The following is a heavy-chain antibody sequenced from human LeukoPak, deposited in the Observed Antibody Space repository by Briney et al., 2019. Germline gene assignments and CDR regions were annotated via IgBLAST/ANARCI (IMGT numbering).Heavy chain of an antibody. CDR1: GFTFSSYG. CDR2: ITSSGSTI. D-gene: IGHD5-12*01. J-gene: IGHJ4*02. CDR3: AGQQSRRGYSGYDWVY. V-gene: IGHV3-48*04. Sequence: PGGSLRLSCAASGFTFSSYGMHWVRQAPGKGLEWVSYITSSGSTIYYADSVKGRFTISRDNAKNSLYLQMNSLRAEDTAVYYCAGQQSRRGYSGYDWVYWGQGTLVTVSS.